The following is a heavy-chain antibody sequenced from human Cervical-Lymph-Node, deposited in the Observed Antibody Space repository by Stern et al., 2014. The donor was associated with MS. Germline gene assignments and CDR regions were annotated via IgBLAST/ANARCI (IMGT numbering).Heavy chain of an antibody. J-gene: IGHJ5*02. Sequence: QVHLQASGPGLLRPSETLSLTCTVSGASVTSHFWSWIRQPPGKGLEWIGYFYYPGTTNYNASLEGRVAISIDASKTQFSLRLSSVTAADTAVYYCARATDLWGQGILVTVSS. CDR1: GASVTSHF. V-gene: IGHV4-59*02. CDR2: FYYPGTT. CDR3: ARATDL.